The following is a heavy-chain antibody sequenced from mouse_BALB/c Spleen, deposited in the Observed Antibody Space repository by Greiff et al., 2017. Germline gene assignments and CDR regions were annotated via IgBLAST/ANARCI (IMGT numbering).Heavy chain of an antibody. CDR1: GFTFTDYY. CDR2: IRNKANGYTT. Sequence: EVMLVESGGGLVQPGGSLRLSCATSGFTFTDYYMSWVRQPPGKALEWLGFIRNKANGYTTEYSASVKGRFTISRDNSQSILYLQMNTLRAEDSATYYCARDKVTTATYWYFDVWGAGTTVTVSS. CDR3: ARDKVTTATYWYFDV. J-gene: IGHJ1*01. V-gene: IGHV7-3*02. D-gene: IGHD1-2*01.